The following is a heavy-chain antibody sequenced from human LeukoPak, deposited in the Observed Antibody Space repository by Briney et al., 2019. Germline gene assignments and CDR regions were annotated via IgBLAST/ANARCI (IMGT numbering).Heavy chain of an antibody. CDR1: GFTFSNYW. Sequence: GGSLRLSCAASGFTFSNYWMSWVRQAPGKGLQWVSVINGGGTSTDYAGSVKGRFTISRDNSKNTLYLQMNSLRAEDTAIYYCAKGAFEQWLVQVIPFDYWGQGTLVTVSS. D-gene: IGHD6-19*01. CDR2: INGGGTST. J-gene: IGHJ4*02. CDR3: AKGAFEQWLVQVIPFDY. V-gene: IGHV3-23*01.